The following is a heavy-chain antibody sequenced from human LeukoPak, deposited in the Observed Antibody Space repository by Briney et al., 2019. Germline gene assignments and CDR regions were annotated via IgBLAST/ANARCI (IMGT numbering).Heavy chain of an antibody. CDR2: ISTYNGNT. D-gene: IGHD6-19*01. CDR3: ARSSLAVAGSVFDY. Sequence: GASVKVSCKASGYTFTSYGIRWVRQAPGQGLEWMGWISTYNGNTHYAQKLQGRVTMTTDTSTSTAYMELRSLRSDDTAVYYCARSSLAVAGSVFDYWGQGTLVTVSA. V-gene: IGHV1-18*01. CDR1: GYTFTSYG. J-gene: IGHJ4*02.